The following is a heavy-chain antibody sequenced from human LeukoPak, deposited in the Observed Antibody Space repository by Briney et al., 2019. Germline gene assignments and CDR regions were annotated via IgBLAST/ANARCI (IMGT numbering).Heavy chain of an antibody. CDR2: IYYSGST. V-gene: IGHV4-59*01. Sequence: SETLSLTCAVYGGSFSGYYWSWIRQPPGKGLEWIGYIYYSGSTSYNPSLKSRVTMSVDTSKKQISLKLSSVTAADTAFYYCARYIVSYPHDAFDIWGQGTMVTVSS. CDR1: GGSFSGYY. D-gene: IGHD1-26*01. J-gene: IGHJ3*02. CDR3: ARYIVSYPHDAFDI.